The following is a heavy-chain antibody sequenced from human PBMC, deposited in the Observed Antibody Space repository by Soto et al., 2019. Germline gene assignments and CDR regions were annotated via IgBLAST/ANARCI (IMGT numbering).Heavy chain of an antibody. V-gene: IGHV3-33*01. J-gene: IGHJ6*02. Sequence: SLRLSCAASGFTFSSYGMHGVRQAPGKGLEWVAVIWYDGSNKYYADSVKGRFTISRDNSKNTLYLQMNSLRAEDTAVYYCARGPAWGWRDYYYYGMDVWGQGTTVTVSS. CDR2: IWYDGSNK. CDR3: ARGPAWGWRDYYYYGMDV. D-gene: IGHD2-2*01. CDR1: GFTFSSYG.